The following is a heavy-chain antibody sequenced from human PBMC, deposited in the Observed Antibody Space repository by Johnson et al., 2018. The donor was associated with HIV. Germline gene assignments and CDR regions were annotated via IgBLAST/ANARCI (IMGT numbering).Heavy chain of an antibody. CDR2: ISYDGSNK. V-gene: IGHV3-30*04. CDR1: GFTFSSYA. Sequence: QVTLVESGGGVVRPGRSLRLSCAASGFTFSSYAMHWVRQAPGKGLEWVAVISYDGSNKYYADSVKGRFTISRDNAKNSLYLQMNSLRAEDTAVYYCARAWVDYYDSPDAFDIWGQGTMVTVSS. D-gene: IGHD3-22*01. J-gene: IGHJ3*02. CDR3: ARAWVDYYDSPDAFDI.